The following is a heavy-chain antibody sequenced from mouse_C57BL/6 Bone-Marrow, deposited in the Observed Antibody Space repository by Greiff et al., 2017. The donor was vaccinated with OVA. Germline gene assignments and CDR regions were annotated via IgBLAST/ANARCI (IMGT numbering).Heavy chain of an antibody. D-gene: IGHD2-4*01. J-gene: IGHJ1*03. CDR1: GYTFTSYW. V-gene: IGHV1-64*01. Sequence: VQLQQPGAELVKPGASVKLSCKASGYTFTSYWMHWVKQRPGQGLEWIGMIHPNSGSTNYNEKFKSKATLTVDKSSSTAYMQLSSLTSEDSAVYYCARRGLRRYWYFDVWATGTTVTVSS. CDR2: IHPNSGST. CDR3: ARRGLRRYWYFDV.